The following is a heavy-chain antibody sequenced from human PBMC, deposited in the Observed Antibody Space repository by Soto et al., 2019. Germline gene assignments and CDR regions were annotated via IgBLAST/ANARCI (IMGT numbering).Heavy chain of an antibody. Sequence: GASVKVSCKASGGTFSSYTISWVRQAPGQGLEWMGRIIPILGIANYAQKFQGRVTITADKSTSTAYMELSSLRSEDTAVYYCARASCSGGSCYYGIDYWGQGTLVTVSS. CDR2: IIPILGIA. CDR1: GGTFSSYT. D-gene: IGHD2-15*01. J-gene: IGHJ4*02. V-gene: IGHV1-69*02. CDR3: ARASCSGGSCYYGIDY.